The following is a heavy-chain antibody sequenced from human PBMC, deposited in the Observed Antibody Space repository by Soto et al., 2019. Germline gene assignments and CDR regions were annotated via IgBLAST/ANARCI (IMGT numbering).Heavy chain of an antibody. Sequence: QVQLVQSGAEVKKPGASVKVSCKASGYTFTSYDINWVRQATGQGLEWMGWMNPNSGNTGYAQKFQGRVTMTRNTSTSTADMELSSLKSEEAAVSYCARWPAAYCYYGMDIWGQGTTVTVSS. CDR1: GYTFTSYD. V-gene: IGHV1-8*01. CDR3: ARWPAAYCYYGMDI. J-gene: IGHJ6*02. CDR2: MNPNSGNT. D-gene: IGHD2-15*01.